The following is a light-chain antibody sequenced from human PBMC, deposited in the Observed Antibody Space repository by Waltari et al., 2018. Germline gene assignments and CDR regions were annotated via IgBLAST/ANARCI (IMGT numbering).Light chain of an antibody. CDR1: TGAVTSGHY. CDR2: DTS. J-gene: IGLJ3*02. V-gene: IGLV7-46*01. CDR3: FVFHNNARV. Sequence: VLTQEPSLTVSPGGTVTLTCGFSTGAVTSGHYPYWFQQKPGQAPRALIYDTSNKHARTPARFSGSLLGDKAALILSGAQPEDEAEYYCFVFHNNARVFGGGTKLTVL.